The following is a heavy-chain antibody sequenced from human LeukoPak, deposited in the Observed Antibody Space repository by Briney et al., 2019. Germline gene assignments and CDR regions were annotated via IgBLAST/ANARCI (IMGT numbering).Heavy chain of an antibody. CDR2: IYPGDSET. V-gene: IGHV5-51*01. D-gene: IGHD5-24*01. J-gene: IGHJ4*02. Sequence: GESLKISCKGSGYTFTHYWIGWVRQMPGKGLEWMGIIYPGDSETRYGPSFNGQVTISADKSTAYLQWSSLKASDTAMYFCARVHGFNYEAHFDYWAQGTLVTVSS. CDR3: ARVHGFNYEAHFDY. CDR1: GYTFTHYW.